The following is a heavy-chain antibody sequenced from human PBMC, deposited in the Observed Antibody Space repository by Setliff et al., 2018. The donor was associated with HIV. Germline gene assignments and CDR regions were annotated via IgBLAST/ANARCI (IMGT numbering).Heavy chain of an antibody. J-gene: IGHJ4*02. D-gene: IGHD5-18*01. Sequence: SETLSLTCTVSGGSISSYYWSWIRQPPGKGLEWIGYIYYSGSTNYNPSLKSRVTISVDTSRNHFSLKLNSVTVADTALYFCASHGLRGYSYGSIYWGQGTLVTVSS. CDR1: GGSISSYY. V-gene: IGHV4-59*08. CDR3: ASHGLRGYSYGSIY. CDR2: IYYSGST.